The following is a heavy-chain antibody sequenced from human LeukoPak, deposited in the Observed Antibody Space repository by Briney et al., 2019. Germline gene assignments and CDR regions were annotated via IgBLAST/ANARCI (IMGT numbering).Heavy chain of an antibody. V-gene: IGHV1-8*03. Sequence: ASVKVSCKASGYTFTSYDINWVRQATGQGLEWMGWMNPNSGNTGYAQKFQGRVTITRNTSISTAYMELSSLRSEDTAVYYCARGLTTVAPYYYYYYMDVWGKGTTVTVSS. D-gene: IGHD4-23*01. CDR2: MNPNSGNT. J-gene: IGHJ6*03. CDR3: ARGLTTVAPYYYYYYMDV. CDR1: GYTFTSYD.